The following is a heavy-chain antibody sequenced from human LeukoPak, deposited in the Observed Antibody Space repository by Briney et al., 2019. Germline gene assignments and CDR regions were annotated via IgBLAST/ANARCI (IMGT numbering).Heavy chain of an antibody. CDR1: HGSISSNY. D-gene: IGHD2-21*02. V-gene: IGHV4-59*01. Sequence: PSETLSLTCTVPHGSISSNYWSWIRQPPGKGLEWIAYVYYSGSTNYNPSLKSRVTISVDTSKSQFSLKLRSVTAADTAVYYCARGLFCGGDCYPDAFDIWGPGTMVTVSS. CDR2: VYYSGST. J-gene: IGHJ3*02. CDR3: ARGLFCGGDCYPDAFDI.